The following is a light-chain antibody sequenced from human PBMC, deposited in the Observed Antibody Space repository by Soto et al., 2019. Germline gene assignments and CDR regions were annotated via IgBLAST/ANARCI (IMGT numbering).Light chain of an antibody. CDR1: QSVSSSY. Sequence: EIVLTQSPGTLSLSPGERATLSCRVSQSVSSSYLAWYQQKPGQAPRLRIYGASGRATGIPDRFRGSGSWTDFTLTISRLEPEDFAVYYCYQYGSSRGFTFGPGTKVDIK. CDR2: GAS. J-gene: IGKJ3*01. CDR3: YQYGSSRGFT. V-gene: IGKV3-20*01.